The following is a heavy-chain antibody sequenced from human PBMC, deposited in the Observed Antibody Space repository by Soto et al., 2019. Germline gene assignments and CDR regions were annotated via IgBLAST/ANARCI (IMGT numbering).Heavy chain of an antibody. CDR3: ARASVQIINSCRAMDV. Sequence: QVQLQESGPGLLRPSQTLSLTCTVSGDSITSDDYYWTWIRQPPGKGLEWLGHIYYTGSTSYNPSLESRGSISLDTSKNQFSLRVRSVTAADTAVYYCARASVQIINSCRAMDVWGHGTSIIVSS. CDR2: IYYTGST. V-gene: IGHV4-30-4*01. J-gene: IGHJ6*02. D-gene: IGHD3-10*01. CDR1: GDSITSDDYY.